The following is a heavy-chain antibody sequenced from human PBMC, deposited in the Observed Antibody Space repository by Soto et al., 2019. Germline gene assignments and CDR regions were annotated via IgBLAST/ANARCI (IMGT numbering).Heavy chain of an antibody. CDR3: GPGMGPN. V-gene: IGHV1-8*01. CDR1: GDTFTSYD. CDR2: MNPNSGNT. J-gene: IGHJ4*02. Sequence: ASVKVSCKACGDTFTSYDINWVRQATGQGLEWMGWMNPNSGNTGYAQKFQGRVTMTRNTSISTAYMELSSLRSEDTAVYHCGPGMGPNWGQATRDTLSS.